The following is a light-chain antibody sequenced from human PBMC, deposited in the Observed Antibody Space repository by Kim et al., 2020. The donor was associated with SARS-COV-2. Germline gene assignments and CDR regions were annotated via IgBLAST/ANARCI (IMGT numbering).Light chain of an antibody. CDR1: QGINIY. V-gene: IGKV1-27*01. CDR3: QQYNSGPPIT. Sequence: DIQMTQSPSSLSPSVGDRVTITCRASQGINIYLAWYQQKPGKAPKLLIYAASTLQSGVPSRFSGSGSGTDFTLTITSLQPEDVAMYYCQQYNSGPPITFGQGTRLEIK. CDR2: AAS. J-gene: IGKJ5*01.